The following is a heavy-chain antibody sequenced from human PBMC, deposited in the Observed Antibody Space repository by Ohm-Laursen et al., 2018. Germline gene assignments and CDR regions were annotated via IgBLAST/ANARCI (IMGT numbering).Heavy chain of an antibody. CDR2: ISYNGSNE. D-gene: IGHD3-16*01. V-gene: IGHV3-30*03. CDR1: GVTFSTYV. Sequence: SLRLSCAAPGVTFSTYVMHWVRQAPGKGLEWVTLISYNGSNEYYADSVKGRFTISRDNSKNTLYLQMNSLRAEDTAVYHCARDPVRGLTDYWGQGTLVTVSS. J-gene: IGHJ4*02. CDR3: ARDPVRGLTDY.